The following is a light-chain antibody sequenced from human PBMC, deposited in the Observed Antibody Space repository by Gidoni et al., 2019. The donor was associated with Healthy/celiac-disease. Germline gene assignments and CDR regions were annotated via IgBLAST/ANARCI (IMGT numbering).Light chain of an antibody. CDR1: NIGSKN. CDR2: RDS. J-gene: IGLJ2*01. Sequence: SYELTQPLSMSVARGHTARLTCGGNNIGSKNVHGYQQKPGQAPVLVIYRDSNRPSGNPERFSGSNSGNTATLTISRAQAGDEADYYCQVWDSSTVVFGGGTKLTVL. V-gene: IGLV3-9*01. CDR3: QVWDSSTVV.